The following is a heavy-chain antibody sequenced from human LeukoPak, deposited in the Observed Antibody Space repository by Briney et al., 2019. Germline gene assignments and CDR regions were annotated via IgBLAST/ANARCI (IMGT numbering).Heavy chain of an antibody. CDR3: AKGTGESGTTWAEYYFDY. CDR1: GFIFSSYG. D-gene: IGHD1-1*01. CDR2: ISYDGSNK. J-gene: IGHJ4*02. Sequence: GGSLRLSCAASGFIFSSYGMHWVRQAPGKGLEWVAVISYDGSNKYYADSVKGRFTISRDNSKNTLYLQMNSLRAEDTAVYYCAKGTGESGTTWAEYYFDYWGQGTLVTVSS. V-gene: IGHV3-30*18.